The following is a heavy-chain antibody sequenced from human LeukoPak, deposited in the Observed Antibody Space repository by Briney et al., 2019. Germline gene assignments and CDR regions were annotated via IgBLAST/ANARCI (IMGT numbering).Heavy chain of an antibody. V-gene: IGHV3-7*01. D-gene: IGHD1-26*01. CDR1: GCTFSSYW. CDR2: IKQDGSEK. CDR3: ARVQWELRGVGSYFEY. Sequence: PGGSLRHSFVVSGCTFSSYWMSWVRQAPGKGLEGVAHIKQDGSEKYYVDSVKGRLTMSRDNAKNSLYLQMNSLRAEDTAVYYCARVQWELRGVGSYFEYWGQGALVTVSS. J-gene: IGHJ4*02.